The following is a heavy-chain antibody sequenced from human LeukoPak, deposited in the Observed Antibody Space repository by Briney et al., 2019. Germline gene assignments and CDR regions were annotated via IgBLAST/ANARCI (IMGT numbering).Heavy chain of an antibody. D-gene: IGHD1-26*01. Sequence: SETLSLTCTVSGGSISSYYWSWIRQPAGKGLEWIGRIYTSGSTYYNPSLKSRVTISVDTSKNQFSLKLSSVTAADTAVYYCARRYSGSYYRTYYFDYWGQGTLVTVSS. CDR1: GGSISSYY. CDR3: ARRYSGSYYRTYYFDY. CDR2: IYTSGST. J-gene: IGHJ4*02. V-gene: IGHV4-4*07.